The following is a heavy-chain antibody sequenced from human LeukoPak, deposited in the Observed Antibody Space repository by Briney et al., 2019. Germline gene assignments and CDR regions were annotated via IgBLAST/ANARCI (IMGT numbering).Heavy chain of an antibody. J-gene: IGHJ5*02. CDR1: GFTFSNYA. CDR3: AKNGEVLSWFDP. D-gene: IGHD3-10*01. CDR2: ISASGDRT. V-gene: IGHV3-23*01. Sequence: QSGGSLRLSCAVSGFTFSNYAMSWVRQAPGRGLEWVSAISASGDRTYYADSVKGRFTISRDNSKNTLYLQMNSLRAEDTAVYSCAKNGEVLSWFDPWGQGTLVTVSS.